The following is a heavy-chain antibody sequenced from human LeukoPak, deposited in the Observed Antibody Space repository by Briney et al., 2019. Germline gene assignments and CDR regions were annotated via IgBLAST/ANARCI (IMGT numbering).Heavy chain of an antibody. CDR3: AGRITMGYY. Sequence: SETLSLTCTVSGGSFSSGLYYWTWIRQPAGKGLEWIGRIYISGSTNYNPSLKSRVTISRDTSKNQFSLKLSSVTAADTAVYYCAGRITMGYYWGQGTLVTVSS. J-gene: IGHJ4*02. CDR1: GGSFSSGLYY. D-gene: IGHD3-10*01. CDR2: IYISGST. V-gene: IGHV4-61*02.